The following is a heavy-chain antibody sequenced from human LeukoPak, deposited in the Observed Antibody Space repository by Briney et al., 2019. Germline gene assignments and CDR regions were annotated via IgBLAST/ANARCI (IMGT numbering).Heavy chain of an antibody. V-gene: IGHV4-59*01. J-gene: IGHJ6*03. Sequence: SETLSLTCTVSGGSISSYYWSWIRQPPGKGLEWIGYIYYSGSTNYNPSLKSRVTISVDTSKNQFSLKLSSVTAADTAVYYCARGRVSSSTWYSTYYYYLYMDVWGKGTTVTVSS. CDR3: ARGRVSSSTWYSTYYYYLYMDV. CDR2: IYYSGST. D-gene: IGHD1-1*01. CDR1: GGSISSYY.